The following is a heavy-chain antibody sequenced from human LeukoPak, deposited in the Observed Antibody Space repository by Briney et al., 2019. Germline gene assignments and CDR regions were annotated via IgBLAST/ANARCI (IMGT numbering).Heavy chain of an antibody. CDR3: ARGYDILTGYYPDTAYFDY. Sequence: GASVKVSCKASGYTFTSYGISWVRQAPGQGLEWMGWISAYNGNTNYAQKLQGRVTMTTDTSTSTAYMELRSLRSDDTAVYYCARGYDILTGYYPDTAYFDYWGQGTLVTVSS. CDR1: GYTFTSYG. CDR2: ISAYNGNT. D-gene: IGHD3-9*01. V-gene: IGHV1-18*01. J-gene: IGHJ4*02.